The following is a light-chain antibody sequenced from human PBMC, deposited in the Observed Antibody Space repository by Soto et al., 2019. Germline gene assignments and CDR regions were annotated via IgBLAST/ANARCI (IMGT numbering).Light chain of an antibody. V-gene: IGKV1-27*01. CDR1: QGILTY. CDR3: QQYYSFPLT. Sequence: DIQMTQSPSSLSASVGDRVTITCRASQGILTYLAWYQQKPGQVPELLIQAASTLQPGVPSRFSGSGSGTEFTLTINSLQPEDVATYYCQQYYSFPLTLGGGTKVDIK. J-gene: IGKJ4*01. CDR2: AAS.